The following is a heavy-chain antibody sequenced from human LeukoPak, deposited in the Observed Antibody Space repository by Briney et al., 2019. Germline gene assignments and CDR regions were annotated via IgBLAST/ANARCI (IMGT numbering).Heavy chain of an antibody. Sequence: GGSLRLSCAASGFTFSTYAMNWVRQAPGKGLEWVSSISGSGGSTYYADSVKGLFTVSRDNSKNTLYLQMNSLRAEDTAVYYCAREFIAVAGTAFDIWGQGTMVTVSS. J-gene: IGHJ3*02. CDR3: AREFIAVAGTAFDI. D-gene: IGHD6-19*01. V-gene: IGHV3-23*01. CDR2: ISGSGGST. CDR1: GFTFSTYA.